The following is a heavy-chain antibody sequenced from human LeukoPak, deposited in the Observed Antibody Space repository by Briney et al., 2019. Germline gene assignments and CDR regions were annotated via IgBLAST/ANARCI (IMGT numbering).Heavy chain of an antibody. CDR1: GYSFTNYW. J-gene: IGHJ4*02. CDR2: IYPGDPDT. V-gene: IGHV5-51*01. Sequence: GDSLKISCKGSGYSFTNYWIGWVRQMPGKGLEWMGIIYPGDPDTTYSPSFQGQVTISADKSISTAYLQWSSLKASDTAMYYCARHSKRDGYNSHFDYWGQGTLVTVSS. CDR3: ARHSKRDGYNSHFDY. D-gene: IGHD5-24*01.